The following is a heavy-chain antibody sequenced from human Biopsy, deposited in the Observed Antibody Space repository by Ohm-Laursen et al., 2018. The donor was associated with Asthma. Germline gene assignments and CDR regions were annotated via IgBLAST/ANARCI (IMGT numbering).Heavy chain of an antibody. CDR1: GGTFNTYV. J-gene: IGHJ4*02. CDR2: INSVFGTT. D-gene: IGHD2-2*01. Sequence: SSVKVFCKSLGGTFNTYVIGWVRQAPGQGLEWMGGINSVFGTTTYPQKFQDRVTITADDSTSTVYMELSSLRSEDTAVYYCTRKAGSCISRTCYSLDFWGQGTLVTVSS. V-gene: IGHV1-69*01. CDR3: TRKAGSCISRTCYSLDF.